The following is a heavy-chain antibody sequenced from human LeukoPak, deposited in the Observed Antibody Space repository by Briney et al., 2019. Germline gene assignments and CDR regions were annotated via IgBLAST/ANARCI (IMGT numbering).Heavy chain of an antibody. CDR1: GGSISGYY. J-gene: IGHJ4*02. D-gene: IGHD3-22*01. Sequence: SETLSLTCTVSGGSISGYYWSWIRQPPGKRLECIGYIHYTRSTNYNPPLQSRVTISLDTSKNQFSLRLRSVSAADTAVYYCARLGYCYDTHCLPDYWGQGILVTVPS. V-gene: IGHV4-59*01. CDR3: ARLGYCYDTHCLPDY. CDR2: IHYTRST.